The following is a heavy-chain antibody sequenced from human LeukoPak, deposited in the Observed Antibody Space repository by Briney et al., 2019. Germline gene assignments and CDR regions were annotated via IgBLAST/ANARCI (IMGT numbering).Heavy chain of an antibody. CDR2: IYTSGST. J-gene: IGHJ4*02. Sequence: SETLSLTCTVSGGTISSYYWSWIRQPAGKGLEWIGRIYTSGSTNYNPSLKSRVTMSVDTSKNQFSLKLSSVTAADTAVYYCARERWGYSYGYGTYNFDYWGQGTLVTVSS. CDR1: GGTISSYY. D-gene: IGHD5-18*01. CDR3: ARERWGYSYGYGTYNFDY. V-gene: IGHV4-4*07.